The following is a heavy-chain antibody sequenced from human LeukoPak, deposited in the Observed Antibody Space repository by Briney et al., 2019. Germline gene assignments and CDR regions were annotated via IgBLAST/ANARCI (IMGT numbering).Heavy chain of an antibody. CDR3: ARGFPSSSRWFDP. V-gene: IGHV4-34*01. Sequence: SETLSLTCGVHGGSFSGYHWSWIRLRPGKGLEWIGDINHSGSTHYNPSLKSRVTILVDTSNNQFSLKLHSVTAADTAAYYCARGFPSSSRWFDPWGQGTLVTVSS. CDR1: GGSFSGYH. D-gene: IGHD6-6*01. J-gene: IGHJ5*02. CDR2: INHSGST.